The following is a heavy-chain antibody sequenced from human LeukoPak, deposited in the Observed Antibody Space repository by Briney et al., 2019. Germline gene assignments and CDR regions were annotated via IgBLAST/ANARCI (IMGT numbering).Heavy chain of an antibody. CDR3: AKDWDLTTVTTHDY. CDR1: GFTFSSYA. CDR2: ISGSGGST. D-gene: IGHD4-11*01. Sequence: GGSLRLSCAASGFTFSSYAMSWVRQAPGKGLEWVSAISGSGGSTYYADSVKGRFTISRDNSKNTLYLQMNSLRAEDTAVYYYAKDWDLTTVTTHDYWGQGTLVTVSS. V-gene: IGHV3-23*01. J-gene: IGHJ4*02.